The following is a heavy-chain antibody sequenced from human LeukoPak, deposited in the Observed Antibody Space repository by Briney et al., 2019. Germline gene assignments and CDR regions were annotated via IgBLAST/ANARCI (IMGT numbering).Heavy chain of an antibody. J-gene: IGHJ6*02. CDR2: INHSGST. CDR3: ARNFDYGEGGATYYYYGMDV. D-gene: IGHD3-9*01. V-gene: IGHV4-34*01. CDR1: GGSFSDYY. Sequence: SETLSLTCAVYGGSFSDYYWSWIRQPPGKGLEWIGEINHSGSTNYNPSLKSRVTISVDTSKNQFSLKLSSVTAADTAVYYCARNFDYGEGGATYYYYGMDVWGQGTTVTVSS.